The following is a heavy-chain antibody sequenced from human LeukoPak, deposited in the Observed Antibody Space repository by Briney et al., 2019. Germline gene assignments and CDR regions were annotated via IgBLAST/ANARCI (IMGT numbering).Heavy chain of an antibody. CDR3: AKDPIRIGAAIQISAYYFDY. J-gene: IGHJ4*02. CDR2: IRYDGSNK. CDR1: GFTFSIYG. Sequence: PGGSLRLSCAASGFTFSIYGMHWVRQAPGKGLEWVAFIRYDGSNKYYADSVKGRFTISRDNSKNTLYLQMNSLRAEDTAVYYCAKDPIRIGAAIQISAYYFDYWGQGTLVTVSS. D-gene: IGHD6-13*01. V-gene: IGHV3-30*02.